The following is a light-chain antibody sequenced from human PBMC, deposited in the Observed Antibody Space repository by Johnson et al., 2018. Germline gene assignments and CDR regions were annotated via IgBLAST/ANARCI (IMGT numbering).Light chain of an antibody. J-gene: IGLJ1*01. Sequence: QSVLTQPPSVSAAPGQKVTISCSGSSSNIGNNYVSWYQQLPGTAPKLLIYENNKRPSGIPDRFSGSKSGTSATLGITGLQTGDEADYYCGTGDSSLRAGNVFGTGTKFTVL. V-gene: IGLV1-51*02. CDR3: GTGDSSLRAGNV. CDR1: SSNIGNNY. CDR2: ENN.